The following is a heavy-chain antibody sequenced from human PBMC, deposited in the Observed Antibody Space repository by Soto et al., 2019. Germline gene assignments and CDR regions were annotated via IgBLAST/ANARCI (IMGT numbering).Heavy chain of an antibody. D-gene: IGHD1-26*01. V-gene: IGHV3-48*01. J-gene: IGHJ3*02. CDR1: GFTFSSYS. CDR3: ARDSEPEGCDI. Sequence: EVQLVESGGGLVQPGGSLRLSCAASGFTFSSYSMNWVRQAPGKGLEWVSYISSSSSTIYYADSVKGRFTISRDNAKNSLYLQMNSLRAEDTAVYYCARDSEPEGCDIWGQGTMVTVSS. CDR2: ISSSSSTI.